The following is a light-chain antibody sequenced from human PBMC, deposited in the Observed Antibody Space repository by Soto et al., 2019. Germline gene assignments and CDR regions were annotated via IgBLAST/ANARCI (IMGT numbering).Light chain of an antibody. CDR3: QQYGSSPPT. J-gene: IGKJ1*01. CDR2: GAS. Sequence: EIVLTQSPGTLSLSPWERATLSCRASQSVSNNYLAWYQQKPGQAPRLLIYGASNRATGIPDRFSGSGSGTDFTLTINRLEPEDFALYYCQQYGSSPPTFGQGTKVDIK. CDR1: QSVSNNY. V-gene: IGKV3-20*01.